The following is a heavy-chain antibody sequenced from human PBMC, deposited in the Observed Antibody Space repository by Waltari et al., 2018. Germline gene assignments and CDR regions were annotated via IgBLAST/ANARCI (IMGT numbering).Heavy chain of an antibody. CDR1: GGSISSGGYS. D-gene: IGHD3-10*01. CDR2: IYHTGST. V-gene: IGHV4-30-2*01. Sequence: QVQSQESGSGLVKPSQTLSLTCAVSGGSISSGGYSWSWIRQPPGKGLEWIGYIYHTGSTYYNPSLKGRLTLLVDRAKNQFSLRLTSVTAADTALYYCARGYGSGSYYKFDNWGQGTLVTVSS. CDR3: ARGYGSGSYYKFDN. J-gene: IGHJ4*02.